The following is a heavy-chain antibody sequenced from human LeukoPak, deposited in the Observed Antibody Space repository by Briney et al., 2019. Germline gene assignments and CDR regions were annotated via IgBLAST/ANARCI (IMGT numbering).Heavy chain of an antibody. V-gene: IGHV3-21*01. Sequence: GGSLRLSCAASGFTFSSYSMNWVRQAPGKGLEWVSSISSSSSYIYYADSVKGRFTISRDNAKNSLYLQMNSLRAEDTAVYYCASADYDFWSGYPPRPDYWGQGTLVTVSS. CDR1: GFTFSSYS. J-gene: IGHJ4*02. D-gene: IGHD3-3*01. CDR2: ISSSSSYI. CDR3: ASADYDFWSGYPPRPDY.